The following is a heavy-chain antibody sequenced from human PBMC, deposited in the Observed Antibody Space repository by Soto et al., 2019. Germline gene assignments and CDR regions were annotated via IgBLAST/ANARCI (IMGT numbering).Heavy chain of an antibody. Sequence: SETLSLTCTVSGGSISSYYWSLIRQPPGKGLEWIGYSYYSGSTNYNPSLKSRVTISVDTSKNQFSLNLSSVTAADTAVYYCGRLVGNSWIDYWGQGTLVTVSS. CDR1: GGSISSYY. CDR3: GRLVGNSWIDY. D-gene: IGHD6-13*01. J-gene: IGHJ4*02. CDR2: SYYSGST. V-gene: IGHV4-59*08.